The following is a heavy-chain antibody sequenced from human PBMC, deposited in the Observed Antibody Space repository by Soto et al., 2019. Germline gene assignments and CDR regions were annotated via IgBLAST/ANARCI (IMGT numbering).Heavy chain of an antibody. D-gene: IGHD3-3*01. J-gene: IGHJ4*02. V-gene: IGHV1-69*02. CDR3: VKDFSGYTSL. CDR1: GGPFNNFI. CDR2: IIPILNKT. Sequence: QVLLEQCGSVVKRPGSSVTVSCKASGGPFNNFIFTWVRQAPGQGLEWMGRIIPILNKTNYAQTFRGRVAITADTPASTSYIELTGLRLDDTAMYYCVKDFSGYTSLWGQGTLVSVTS.